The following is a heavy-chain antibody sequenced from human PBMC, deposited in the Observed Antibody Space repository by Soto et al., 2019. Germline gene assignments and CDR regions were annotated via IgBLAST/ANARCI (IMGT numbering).Heavy chain of an antibody. CDR3: AKDRGGFAGRLLAAAGTRWFDP. CDR1: GFTFSSYA. CDR2: ISGSGGST. V-gene: IGHV3-23*01. D-gene: IGHD6-13*01. Sequence: GGSLRLSCAASGFTFSSYAMSWVRQAPGKGLEWVSAISGSGGSTYYADSVKGRFTISRDNSKNTLYLQMNSLRAEDTAVYYCAKDRGGFAGRLLAAAGTRWFDPWGQGTLVTVSS. J-gene: IGHJ5*02.